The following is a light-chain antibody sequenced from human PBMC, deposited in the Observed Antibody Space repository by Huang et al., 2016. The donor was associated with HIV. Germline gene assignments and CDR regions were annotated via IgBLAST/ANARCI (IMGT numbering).Light chain of an antibody. CDR1: QSVSTW. Sequence: DIQMTQSPSILSASVGDRVTITCRASQSVSTWLAWYQQKPGHPPKRLIYKSSTLESGVPSKVSGSGSGTEFTLTISSLQPDDFATYYCQQYNTLWTFGQGTKV. CDR2: KSS. V-gene: IGKV1-5*03. J-gene: IGKJ1*01. CDR3: QQYNTLWT.